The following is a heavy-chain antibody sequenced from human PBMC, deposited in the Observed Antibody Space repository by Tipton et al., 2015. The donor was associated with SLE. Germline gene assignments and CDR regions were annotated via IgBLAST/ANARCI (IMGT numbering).Heavy chain of an antibody. V-gene: IGHV4-59*12. CDR2: IYHSGST. CDR1: GGSISSYY. CDR3: ARGLFEWELNY. Sequence: TLSLTCTVSGGSISSYYWSWIRQPPGKGLEWIGYIYHSGSTYYNPSLKSRVTISVDTSKNQFSLKLSSVTAADTAVYYCARGLFEWELNYWGQGTLVTVSS. D-gene: IGHD1-26*01. J-gene: IGHJ4*02.